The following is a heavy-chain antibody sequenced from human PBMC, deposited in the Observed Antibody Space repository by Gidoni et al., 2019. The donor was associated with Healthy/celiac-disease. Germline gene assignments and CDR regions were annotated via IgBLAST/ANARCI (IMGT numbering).Heavy chain of an antibody. D-gene: IGHD3-3*01. J-gene: IGHJ4*02. CDR1: GFRFSTAW. Sequence: EVQLVESGGGLVKPGGSLRLSCSASGFRFSTAWLRWVRQAPGKGLAWVGRIKTKTDGGTTDYAAPVKGRFTISRDDSKNTLYLQMNSLKTEDTAVYYCTTDRGDFWSGYYTGYYFDYGGQGTLVTVSS. V-gene: IGHV3-15*01. CDR3: TTDRGDFWSGYYTGYYFDY. CDR2: IKTKTDGGTT.